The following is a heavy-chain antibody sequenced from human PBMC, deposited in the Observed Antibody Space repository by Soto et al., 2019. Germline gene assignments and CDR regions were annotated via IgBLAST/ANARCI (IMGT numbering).Heavy chain of an antibody. D-gene: IGHD4-17*01. Sequence: GGSMRLSCAASGVTFSSYGMNWVRQAPGKGLEWVSTISGGGGSTYYADSVKGRFTISRDNSESTLYLQLNSLRAEDTAIFYCAKHQRSDYVIDHWGQGILVTVSS. J-gene: IGHJ4*02. CDR2: ISGGGGST. CDR3: AKHQRSDYVIDH. V-gene: IGHV3-23*01. CDR1: GVTFSSYG.